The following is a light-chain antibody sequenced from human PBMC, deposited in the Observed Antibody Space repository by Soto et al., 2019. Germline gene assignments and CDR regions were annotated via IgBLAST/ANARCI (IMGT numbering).Light chain of an antibody. J-gene: IGKJ3*01. Sequence: DIQMTQSPSTLSASVGDRVNITCRASQSISSWLAWYQQKPGKAPKLLIYRASDLQTGVPSRFSGSGSGTEFNLTISSLQTDDIATYYCQQYSSYFFTFGPGTKVDVK. V-gene: IGKV1-5*03. CDR2: RAS. CDR1: QSISSW. CDR3: QQYSSYFFT.